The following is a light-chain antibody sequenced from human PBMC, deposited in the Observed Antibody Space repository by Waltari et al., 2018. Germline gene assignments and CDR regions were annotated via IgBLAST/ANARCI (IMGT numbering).Light chain of an antibody. CDR2: DVS. CDR1: SSDGGGSHY. Sequence: QSALTPPASVSGSPGQSITISCTGTSSDGGGSHYVSWYQQHPGKAPKLMIYDVSKRPSGVSNRFSGSKSGNTASLTISGLQAEDEADYYCSSYTSSSTLVFGTGTKVTVL. J-gene: IGLJ1*01. V-gene: IGLV2-14*01. CDR3: SSYTSSSTLV.